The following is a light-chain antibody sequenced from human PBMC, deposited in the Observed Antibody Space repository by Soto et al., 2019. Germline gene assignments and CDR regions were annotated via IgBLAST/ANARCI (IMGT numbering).Light chain of an antibody. V-gene: IGKV1-5*01. CDR1: QSISSW. Sequence: DIQMTQSPSTLSASVGDRVTITCRASQSISSWLAWYQQKPGKAPKLLIYDASSLESGVPSRFSGSGSGTEFTLTVSGLQHDDFATYYCQQKTFGGGTKVEIK. CDR2: DAS. CDR3: QQKT. J-gene: IGKJ4*01.